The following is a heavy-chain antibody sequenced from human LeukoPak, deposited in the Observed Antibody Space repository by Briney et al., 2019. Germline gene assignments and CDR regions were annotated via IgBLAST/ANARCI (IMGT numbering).Heavy chain of an antibody. CDR3: ARGPYCSSTNCYSPYYYYYMDV. V-gene: IGHV5-51*03. CDR2: IYPGDSNT. D-gene: IGHD2-2*01. Sequence: GESLKISCKGSGYSFTNYWIGWVRQMPGKGLEWRGIIYPGDSNTRYSPSFQGQVTISADKSITTAYLQWRSLKASDTAMYYCARGPYCSSTNCYSPYYYYYMDVWGKGTTVTVS. J-gene: IGHJ6*03. CDR1: GYSFTNYW.